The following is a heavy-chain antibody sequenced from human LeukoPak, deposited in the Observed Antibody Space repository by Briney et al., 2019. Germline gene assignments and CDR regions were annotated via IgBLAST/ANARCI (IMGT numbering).Heavy chain of an antibody. CDR3: AKADSSSYLGPR. J-gene: IGHJ4*02. CDR1: GFTFSSYG. V-gene: IGHV3-30*02. D-gene: IGHD6-6*01. Sequence: GGSLRLSCAASGFTFSSYGMHWVRQAPGKGLEWVAFIRYDGSNKYYADSVKGRFTISRDNSKNTLYLQMNSLRAEDTAVYYCAKADSSSYLGPRWGQGTLVTVSS. CDR2: IRYDGSNK.